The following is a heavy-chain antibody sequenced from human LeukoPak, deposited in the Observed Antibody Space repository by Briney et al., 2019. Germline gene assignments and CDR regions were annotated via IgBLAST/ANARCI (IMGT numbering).Heavy chain of an antibody. CDR1: GFTFSSYS. V-gene: IGHV3-64*02. J-gene: IGHJ4*02. Sequence: GGSLRLSCAASGFTFSSYSMHWVRQAPGNGLEPLSAISPDASRTYYADSVRGRFTISRDNSKNTPYLQMGSLRPEDMAVYYCAREDRGDYSYWGQGTLVTVSS. CDR2: ISPDASRT. CDR3: AREDRGDYSY. D-gene: IGHD3-22*01.